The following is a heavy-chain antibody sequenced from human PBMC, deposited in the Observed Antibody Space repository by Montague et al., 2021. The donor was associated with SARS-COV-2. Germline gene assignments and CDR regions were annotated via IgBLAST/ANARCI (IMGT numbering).Heavy chain of an antibody. CDR1: AGSISTNSYY. CDR2: ISYSGST. V-gene: IGHV4-39*02. J-gene: IGHJ5*02. Sequence: SETLSLTCTVSAGSISTNSYYWAWIRQPPGKGLEWIGSISYSGSTYFNPSFESRLTMSVDTSKNHFSLKLSSVTAADTAVYYCARLWDFYGSGSYKNSWFDPWGQGTRVTVSS. CDR3: ARLWDFYGSGSYKNSWFDP. D-gene: IGHD3-10*01.